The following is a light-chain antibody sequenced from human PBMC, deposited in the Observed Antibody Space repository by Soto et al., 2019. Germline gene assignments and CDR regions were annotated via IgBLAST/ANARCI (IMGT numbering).Light chain of an antibody. Sequence: EIVLTQPPATLSLSPGERATLSCRASQSVSSYLAWYQQNPGQPPRLLIYGASTRATGIPARFSGSGSGTEFTLTISSLQSVYFALYYCQQYGSSAPITFGQGTRLEI. CDR3: QQYGSSAPIT. CDR2: GAS. J-gene: IGKJ5*01. V-gene: IGKV3-15*01. CDR1: QSVSSY.